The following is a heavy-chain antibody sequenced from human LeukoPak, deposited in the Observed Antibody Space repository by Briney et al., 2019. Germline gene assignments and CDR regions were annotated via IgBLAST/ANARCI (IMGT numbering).Heavy chain of an antibody. CDR3: AKDIAARFYFDY. V-gene: IGHV3-53*01. J-gene: IGHJ4*02. Sequence: GGSLRLSCAASGFTVSSNYMSWVRRAPGKGLEWVSVIYSGGSTYYADSVKGRFTISRDNSKNTLYLQMNSLRAEDTAVYFCAKDIAARFYFDYWGQGILVTVSS. D-gene: IGHD6-6*01. CDR2: IYSGGST. CDR1: GFTVSSNY.